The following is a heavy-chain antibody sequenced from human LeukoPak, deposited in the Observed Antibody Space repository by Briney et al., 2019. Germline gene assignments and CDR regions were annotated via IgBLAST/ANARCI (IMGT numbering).Heavy chain of an antibody. CDR2: IKSKTDGGTT. J-gene: IGHJ4*02. CDR3: TTSGSGSYYMIQFDY. CDR1: GFTFSNAW. D-gene: IGHD3-10*01. Sequence: PGGSLRLSCAASGFTFSNAWMSWVRQAPGKGLEWVGRIKSKTDGGTTDYAAPVKGRFTISRDDSKHTLYLQMNSLKTEDTAVYYCTTSGSGSYYMIQFDYWGQGTLVTVSS. V-gene: IGHV3-15*01.